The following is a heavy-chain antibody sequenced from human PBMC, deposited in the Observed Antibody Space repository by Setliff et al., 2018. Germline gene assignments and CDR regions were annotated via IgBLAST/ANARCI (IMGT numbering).Heavy chain of an antibody. D-gene: IGHD3-22*01. CDR1: GFTFSSYG. J-gene: IGHJ6*03. CDR3: ARLALTGYDSSGYYYALDYYYYMDV. CDR2: IYHDGGNK. V-gene: IGHV3-33*01. Sequence: PGGSLRLSCAASGFTFSSYGMHWVRQAPGKGLEWVAVIYHDGGNKYYADSVKDRFTISRDDSKNTLYLQMSSLRSEDTAVYYCARLALTGYDSSGYYYALDYYYYMDVWGKGTRSPSP.